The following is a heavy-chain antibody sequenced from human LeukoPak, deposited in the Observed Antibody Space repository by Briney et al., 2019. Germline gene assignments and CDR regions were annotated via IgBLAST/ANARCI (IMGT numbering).Heavy chain of an antibody. CDR3: AGDVMSTALDAFDV. D-gene: IGHD1-1*01. CDR1: GGSISSSSYY. CDR2: IYYSGST. J-gene: IGHJ3*01. V-gene: IGHV4-39*07. Sequence: SETLSLTCTVSGGSISSSSYYWCWIRQPPGKGLEWIGSIYYSGSTYYNPSLKSRVTISVDTSKNQFSLKLSSVTAADTAVYYCAGDVMSTALDAFDVWGQGTMVTVSS.